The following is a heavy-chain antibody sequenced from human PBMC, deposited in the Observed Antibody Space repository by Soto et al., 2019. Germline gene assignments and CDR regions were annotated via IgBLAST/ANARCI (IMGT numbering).Heavy chain of an antibody. CDR1: GFTFSSYA. CDR3: AKVLGGFYCDYNYFAY. Sequence: QVQLVESGGGVVQPGRSLRLSCAASGFTFSSYAMHWVRQAPGKGLEWVAVISYDGSNKYYADSVKGRFTISRDNSKNTLYLQMNSLRAEDTAVYYCAKVLGGFYCDYNYFAYWGQGTLVTVSS. J-gene: IGHJ4*02. V-gene: IGHV3-30-3*01. D-gene: IGHD4-17*01. CDR2: ISYDGSNK.